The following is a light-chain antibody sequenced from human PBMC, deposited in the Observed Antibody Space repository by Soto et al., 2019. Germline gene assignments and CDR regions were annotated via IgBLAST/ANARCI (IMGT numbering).Light chain of an antibody. J-gene: IGKJ4*01. CDR3: QQYNAYPLS. CDR1: ESISTW. V-gene: IGKV1-5*03. CDR2: MAS. Sequence: DSQMTQSPSTLSASVGDRVTISCRASESISTWLAWYQQKPGKAPNHLIQMASSLESGAPSRFCGSGSGTEFTLTISSLQPDDFATYYCQQYNAYPLSFGGGTKVESK.